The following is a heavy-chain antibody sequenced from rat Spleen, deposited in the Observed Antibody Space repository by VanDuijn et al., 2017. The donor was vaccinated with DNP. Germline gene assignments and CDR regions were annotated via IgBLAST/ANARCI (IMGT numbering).Heavy chain of an antibody. CDR2: ISYSGST. J-gene: IGHJ3*01. Sequence: EVQLQESGPGLVKPSQSLSLTCSVTGCSITSNYWGWIRKFPGNKMEWIGHISYSGSTNYNPSLKSRISITRDTSKNQFFLQLNSVTTEDTATYYCATSPGPNWFAYWGQGTLVTVSS. CDR1: GCSITSNY. V-gene: IGHV3-1*01. CDR3: ATSPGPNWFAY. D-gene: IGHD1-4*01.